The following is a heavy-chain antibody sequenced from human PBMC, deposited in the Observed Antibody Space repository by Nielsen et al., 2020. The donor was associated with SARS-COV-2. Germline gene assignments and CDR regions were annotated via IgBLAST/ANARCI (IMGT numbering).Heavy chain of an antibody. J-gene: IGHJ4*02. CDR2: ISWNSGSI. CDR1: GFTFDDYG. CDR3: AKAMVRGVIIIHYFDY. V-gene: IGHV3-20*04. D-gene: IGHD3-10*01. Sequence: GGSLRLSCAASGFTFDDYGMSWVRQAPGKGLEWVSGISWNSGSIGYADSVKGRFTISRDNAKNSLYLQMNSLRAEDTALYYCAKAMVRGVIIIHYFDYWGQGTLVTVSS.